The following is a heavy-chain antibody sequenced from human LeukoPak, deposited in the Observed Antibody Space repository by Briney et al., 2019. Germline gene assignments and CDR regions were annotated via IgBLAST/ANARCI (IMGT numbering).Heavy chain of an antibody. CDR3: ARHVRFYDSSGSAKHYFDY. CDR1: GGSISSSSYY. D-gene: IGHD3-22*01. V-gene: IGHV4-39*01. CDR2: IYYSGST. Sequence: PSETLSLTCTVSGGSISSSSYYWGWIRQPPGKGLEWIGSIYYSGSTYYNPSLKSRVTISVDTSKNQFSLKLSSVTAADTAVYYCARHVRFYDSSGSAKHYFDYWGQGTLVTVSS. J-gene: IGHJ4*02.